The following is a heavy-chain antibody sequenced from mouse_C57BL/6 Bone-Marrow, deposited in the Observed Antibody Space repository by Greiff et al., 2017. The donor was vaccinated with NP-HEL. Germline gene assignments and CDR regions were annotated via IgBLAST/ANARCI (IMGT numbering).Heavy chain of an antibody. CDR2: INYDGSST. V-gene: IGHV5-16*01. CDR1: GFTFSDYY. CDR3: AREGGLRRRTYAMDY. D-gene: IGHD2-4*01. Sequence: EVQRVESGGGLVKPGGSLKLSCAASGFTFSDYYMAWVRQVPEKGLEWVANINYDGSSTYYLDSLKSRFIISRDNAKNILYLQMRSLKSEDTATYYCAREGGLRRRTYAMDYWGQGTSVTVSS. J-gene: IGHJ4*01.